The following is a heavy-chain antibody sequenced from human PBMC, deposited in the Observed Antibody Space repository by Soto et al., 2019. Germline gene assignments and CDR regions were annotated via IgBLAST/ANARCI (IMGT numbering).Heavy chain of an antibody. J-gene: IGHJ5*02. Sequence: SETLSLTCTVSGGSISSSSYYWGWIRQPPGKGLEWIGSIYYSGSTYYNPSLKSRVTISVDTSKNQFSLKLSSVTAADTAVYYCARPSLAWLYWFDPWGQGTLVTVSS. CDR3: ARPSLAWLYWFDP. CDR2: IYYSGST. D-gene: IGHD3-10*01. V-gene: IGHV4-39*01. CDR1: GGSISSSSYY.